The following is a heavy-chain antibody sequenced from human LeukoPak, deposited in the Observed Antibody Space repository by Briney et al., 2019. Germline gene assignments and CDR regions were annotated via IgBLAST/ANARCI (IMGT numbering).Heavy chain of an antibody. CDR2: ISGSGGST. CDR1: GFTFSSYA. V-gene: IGHV3-23*01. D-gene: IGHD1-26*01. CDR3: ARDKVGLFDY. J-gene: IGHJ4*02. Sequence: PGGSLRLSCAASGFTFSSYAMSWVRQAPGKGLEWVSAISGSGGSTYYADSVKGRFTISRDNAKNSLYLQMNSLRAEDTAVYYCARDKVGLFDYWGQGTLVTVSS.